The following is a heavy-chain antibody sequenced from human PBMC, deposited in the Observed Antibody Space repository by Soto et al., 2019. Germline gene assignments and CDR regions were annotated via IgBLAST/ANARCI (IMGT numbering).Heavy chain of an antibody. V-gene: IGHV5-51*01. D-gene: IGHD2-15*01. CDR1: GYSFTSYW. J-gene: IGHJ6*02. Sequence: PGESLKISCKGSGYSFTSYWMGWVRQMPGKGLEWMGIIYPGDSDTRYSPSFQGQVTISADKSISTAYLQWSSLKASDTAMYYCARRARLIALDYYYYGMDVWGQGTTVTVSS. CDR3: ARRARLIALDYYYYGMDV. CDR2: IYPGDSDT.